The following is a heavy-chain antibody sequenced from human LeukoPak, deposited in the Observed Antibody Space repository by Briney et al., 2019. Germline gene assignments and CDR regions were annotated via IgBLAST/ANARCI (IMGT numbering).Heavy chain of an antibody. J-gene: IGHJ1*01. CDR3: ARERMGDFYNSAN. CDR2: ISGSGGST. V-gene: IGHV3-23*01. D-gene: IGHD5-24*01. Sequence: GGSLRDSSAASGFTFFISGVSWVRQAPGKGLEWVSAISGSGGSTFYADSVKGRFAFSRDNSKTTLYLQMNSLRAEDTAVYYCARERMGDFYNSANWG. CDR1: GFTFFISG.